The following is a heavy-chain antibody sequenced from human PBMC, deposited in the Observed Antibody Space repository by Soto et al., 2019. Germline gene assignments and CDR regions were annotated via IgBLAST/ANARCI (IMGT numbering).Heavy chain of an antibody. Sequence: QVQLVQSGAEVKKPGSSVKVSCKASGGTFSSYAISWVRQAPGQGLEWMGGIIPIFGTANYAQKFQGRVTIPADESTSTAYMELSSLRSEDTAVYYCARDIVVVPAAIGGEGWFDPWGQGTLVTVSS. D-gene: IGHD2-2*01. J-gene: IGHJ5*02. CDR3: ARDIVVVPAAIGGEGWFDP. CDR1: GGTFSSYA. V-gene: IGHV1-69*01. CDR2: IIPIFGTA.